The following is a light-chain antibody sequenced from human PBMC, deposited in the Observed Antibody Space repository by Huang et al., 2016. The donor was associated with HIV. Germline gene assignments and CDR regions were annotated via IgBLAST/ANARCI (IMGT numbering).Light chain of an antibody. CDR2: GAS. CDR3: QQASTFPYT. Sequence: DIQMTQSPFSVSASVGDRVSVNCRASQDIRGWLAWYQLRPGKAPNLLIFGASTLQSGVSSRFSGAGFGTNFTLTVSSLQPGDVATYFCQQASTFPYTFGQGTKVEIK. J-gene: IGKJ2*01. V-gene: IGKV1-12*01. CDR1: QDIRGW.